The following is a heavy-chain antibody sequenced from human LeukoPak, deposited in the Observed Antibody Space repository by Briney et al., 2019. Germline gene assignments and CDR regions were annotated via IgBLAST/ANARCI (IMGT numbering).Heavy chain of an antibody. Sequence: GESLKISCKGSGYSFTSYWIGWVRQMPGKGLEWMEIIYPGDSDTRYSPSFQGQVTISADKSISTAYLQWSSLKASDTPMYYCARVPPSIAAPGAFDYWGQGTLVTVSS. CDR3: ARVPPSIAAPGAFDY. J-gene: IGHJ4*02. V-gene: IGHV5-51*01. CDR2: IYPGDSDT. CDR1: GYSFTSYW. D-gene: IGHD6-6*01.